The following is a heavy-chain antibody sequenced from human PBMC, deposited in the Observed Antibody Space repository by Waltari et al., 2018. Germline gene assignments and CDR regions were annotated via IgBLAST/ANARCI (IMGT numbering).Heavy chain of an antibody. V-gene: IGHV1-69*15. CDR1: GGTFSSYA. CDR3: ARDRLMGYCSSTSCYGFSWFDP. J-gene: IGHJ5*02. CDR2: IIPIFGTA. D-gene: IGHD2-2*01. Sequence: QVQLVQSGAEVKKPGSSVKVSCKASGGTFSSYAISWVRQAPGHGLEWLGRIIPIFGTANYAQKFQGRVTITADESTSTAYMELSSLRSEDTAVYYCARDRLMGYCSSTSCYGFSWFDPWGQGTLVTVSS.